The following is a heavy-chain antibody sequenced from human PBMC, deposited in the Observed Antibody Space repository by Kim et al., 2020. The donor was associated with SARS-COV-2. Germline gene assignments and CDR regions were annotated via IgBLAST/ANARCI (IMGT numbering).Heavy chain of an antibody. D-gene: IGHD2-2*01. CDR2: TYYRPNWYN. J-gene: IGHJ4*02. CDR1: GDSVSNNSAT. Sequence: SQTLSLTCAISGDSVSNNSATWNWIRQSPSRGLEWLGRTYYRPNWYNDYAVSVKSRIAINPDTSKNQFSLHLNSVTPEDTALYFCASSGAYCSSATCPMYYFDYWGQGTLVTVSS. CDR3: ASSGAYCSSATCPMYYFDY. V-gene: IGHV6-1*01.